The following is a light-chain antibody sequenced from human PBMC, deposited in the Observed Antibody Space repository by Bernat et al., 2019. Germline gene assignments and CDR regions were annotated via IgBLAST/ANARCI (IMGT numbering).Light chain of an antibody. V-gene: IGKV3-11*01. Sequence: EIVLTQSPATLSLSPGERATLPCRASQSVSSYLAWYQQKPGQAPRLLIYDASNRATGIPARFSGSGSGTDFTRTISSLEPEDFAVYYCQQRSNWPTFGQGTKLEIK. CDR2: DAS. CDR3: QQRSNWPT. J-gene: IGKJ2*01. CDR1: QSVSSY.